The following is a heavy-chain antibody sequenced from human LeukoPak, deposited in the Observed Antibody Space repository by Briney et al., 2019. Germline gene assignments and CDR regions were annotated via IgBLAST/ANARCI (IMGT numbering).Heavy chain of an antibody. J-gene: IGHJ4*02. CDR1: GGTFSSYA. V-gene: IGHV1-69*13. Sequence: SVKVSCKASGGTFSSYAISCVRQAPGQGLEWMGGIIPIFGTANYAQKFQSGVTTTADESPSTAYMELSTQRSEHTAVCYCAIADTYRNHVVLDGGQGTLVTVSS. D-gene: IGHD1-14*01. CDR3: AIADTYRNHVVLD. CDR2: IIPIFGTA.